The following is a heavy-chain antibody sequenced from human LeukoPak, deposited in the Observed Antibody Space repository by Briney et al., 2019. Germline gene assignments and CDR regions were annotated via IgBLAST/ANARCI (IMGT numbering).Heavy chain of an antibody. J-gene: IGHJ5*02. CDR3: ANRGIAAAGTNWFDP. V-gene: IGHV3-21*04. CDR2: ISSSSSYI. D-gene: IGHD6-13*01. Sequence: GGSLRLSCVASGFTFSNYAMNWVRQAPGKGLEWVSSISSSSSYIYYADSVKGRFTISRDNAKNSLYLQMNSLRAEDTAVYYCANRGIAAAGTNWFDPWGQGTLVTVSS. CDR1: GFTFSNYA.